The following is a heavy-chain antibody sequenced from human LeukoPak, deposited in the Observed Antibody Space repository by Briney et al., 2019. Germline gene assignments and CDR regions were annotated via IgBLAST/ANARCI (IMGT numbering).Heavy chain of an antibody. V-gene: IGHV3-74*01. CDR1: GITFSNYW. J-gene: IGHJ4*02. CDR3: AKALYGGNTV. D-gene: IGHD4-23*01. CDR2: IIQDGSST. Sequence: GGSLRLSCAASGITFSNYWMHWVRQAPGKGLVWVSHIIQDGSSTFYADSVKGRFTISRDNSKNTLYLQMNSLRAEDTALYYCAKALYGGNTVWGQGTLVTVSS.